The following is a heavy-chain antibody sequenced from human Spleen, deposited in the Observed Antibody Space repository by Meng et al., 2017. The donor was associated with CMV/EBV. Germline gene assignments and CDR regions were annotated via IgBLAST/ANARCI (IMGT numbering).Heavy chain of an antibody. CDR1: GLTFSGYW. CDR2: INSDGSST. CDR3: ARGGLSGSLDY. V-gene: IGHV3-74*01. Sequence: GGSLRLSCAASGLTFSGYWMHWVRQAPGKGLVWVSRINSDGSSTSYADSVKGRFSISRDNAKNTPYLQMNSLRADDTAVYYCARGGLSGSLDYWGQGTLVTVSS. J-gene: IGHJ4*02. D-gene: IGHD1-26*01.